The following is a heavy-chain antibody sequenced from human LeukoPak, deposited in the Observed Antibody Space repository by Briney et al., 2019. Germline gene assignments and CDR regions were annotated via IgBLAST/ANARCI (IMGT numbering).Heavy chain of an antibody. CDR3: ARIPHYYYGSGSYSDGGYYGMDV. Sequence: GGSLRLSCAASGFTFSSYEMNWVRQAPGKGLEWVSYIRSSGSTIYYADSVKGRFTISRDNAKNSLYLQMNSLRAEDTAVYYCARIPHYYYGSGSYSDGGYYGMDVWGKGTTVTVSS. V-gene: IGHV3-48*03. D-gene: IGHD3-10*01. CDR2: IRSSGSTI. J-gene: IGHJ6*04. CDR1: GFTFSSYE.